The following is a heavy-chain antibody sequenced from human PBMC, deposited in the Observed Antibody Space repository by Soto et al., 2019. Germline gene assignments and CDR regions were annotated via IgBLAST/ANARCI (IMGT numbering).Heavy chain of an antibody. D-gene: IGHD3-10*01. J-gene: IGHJ6*02. CDR2: ISSSGSFT. CDR1: GFTFSDHY. V-gene: IGHV3-11*06. Sequence: QVQLVESRGGLVRPGGPLRLSCAASGFTFSDHYMSWIRQAPGKGLEWISYISSSGSFTNYADSVKGRFTISRDNGKKSLYLQMNNLTAEDTALYYCARGRLTYYYYGLDVWGQGTTVTVS. CDR3: ARGRLTYYYYGLDV.